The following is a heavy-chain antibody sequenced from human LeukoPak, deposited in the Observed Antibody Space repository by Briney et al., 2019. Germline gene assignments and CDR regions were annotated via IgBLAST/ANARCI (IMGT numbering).Heavy chain of an antibody. V-gene: IGHV2-70*11. CDR1: GFSLSTSGMS. CDR3: ARSYSYGDYYFDY. D-gene: IGHD4-17*01. CDR2: IDWGDDK. J-gene: IGHJ4*02. Sequence: SGPTLVNPTQTLTLTCAFSGFSLSTSGMSVRWIRQPPGKALEWLARIDWGDDKYYSTSLKTRLTISKDTSKNQVALTMTNMDPVDTATFYCARSYSYGDYYFDYWGQGTLVTVSS.